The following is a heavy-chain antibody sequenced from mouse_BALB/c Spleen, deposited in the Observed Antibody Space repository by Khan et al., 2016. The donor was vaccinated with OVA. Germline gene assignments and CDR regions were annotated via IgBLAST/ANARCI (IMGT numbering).Heavy chain of an antibody. V-gene: IGHV5-6-3*02. J-gene: IGHJ2*01. CDR2: TATNGGTN. CDR3: ARSAI. D-gene: IGHD2-12*01. Sequence: DFLAPTATNGGTNTYTDSLTRRFTISGDNAKNALYLQMRSLKSEDTAMYYCARSAIWGQGTTLTVSS.